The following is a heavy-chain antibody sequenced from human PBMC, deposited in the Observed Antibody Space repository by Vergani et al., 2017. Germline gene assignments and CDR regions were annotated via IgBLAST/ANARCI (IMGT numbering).Heavy chain of an antibody. CDR2: IQFDGSNQ. CDR1: GFTLSNYD. V-gene: IGHV3-30*02. CDR3: ANHCRGWGSDY. J-gene: IGHJ4*02. D-gene: IGHD3-16*01. Sequence: QVQLVASGGGVVQRGGSLRLSCATSGFTLSNYDMQWIRQGPGKGLEFVAFIQFDGSNQYYADSVKGRFTLSSDFSKNTLYLQMNSLRTDDTATYYCANHCRGWGSDYWSQETEVIVSS.